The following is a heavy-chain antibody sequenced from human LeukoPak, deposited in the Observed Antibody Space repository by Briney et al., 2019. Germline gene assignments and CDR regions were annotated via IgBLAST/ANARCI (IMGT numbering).Heavy chain of an antibody. J-gene: IGHJ4*02. CDR1: GDSISSGDYY. Sequence: NPSETQSLTCTVSGDSISSGDYYCSWIRQPPGKGLEWIGYIYYSGSTYYNPSLKSRVTISVDTSKNQFSLKLSSVTAADTAVYYCARVAPGSGVYYIAFDSWGQGTLVTVSS. V-gene: IGHV4-30-4*01. CDR3: ARVAPGSGVYYIAFDS. CDR2: IYYSGST. D-gene: IGHD3-10*01.